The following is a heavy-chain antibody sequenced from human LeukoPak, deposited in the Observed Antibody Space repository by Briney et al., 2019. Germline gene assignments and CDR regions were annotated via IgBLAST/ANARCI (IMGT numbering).Heavy chain of an antibody. Sequence: GASVKVSCKASGYTFTGNYMHWVRQAPGQGLEWMGWINTDSGNPTYAQGFTGRFVFSLDSSVSTAYLQISSLMPEDTAKYYCAREILRFDIWGQGTMVIVSS. V-gene: IGHV7-4-1*02. CDR2: INTDSGNP. J-gene: IGHJ3*02. CDR1: GYTFTGNY. CDR3: AREILRFDI.